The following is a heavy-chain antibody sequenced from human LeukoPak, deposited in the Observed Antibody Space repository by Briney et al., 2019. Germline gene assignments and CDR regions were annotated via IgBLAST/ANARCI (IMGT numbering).Heavy chain of an antibody. V-gene: IGHV3-13*04. CDR2: IDTAGDT. CDR1: GFTFSSHG. CDR3: ARDGFVRGERYSYGLDV. D-gene: IGHD3-10*01. Sequence: GRSLRLSCAASGFTFSSHGMHWVRQATGKGLEWVSRIDTAGDTYYPGSVRGRFTISRDNAKNSLYLQLNSLRAGDTAVYYCARDGFVRGERYSYGLDVWGQGTTVTVSS. J-gene: IGHJ6*02.